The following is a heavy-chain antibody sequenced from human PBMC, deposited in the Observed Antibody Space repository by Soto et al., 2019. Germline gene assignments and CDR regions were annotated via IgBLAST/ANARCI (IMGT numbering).Heavy chain of an antibody. V-gene: IGHV1-46*03. CDR2: INPSGGST. Sequence: GPSVKVSCKASGYTFTSYYMLWVRQAPGQGLEWMGIINPSGGSTSYAQKFQGRVTMTRDTSTSTVYMELSSLRSEDTAVYYCARSFYVLRYFDWPPGLFDYWGQGTLVTVSS. D-gene: IGHD3-9*01. CDR3: ARSFYVLRYFDWPPGLFDY. J-gene: IGHJ4*02. CDR1: GYTFTSYY.